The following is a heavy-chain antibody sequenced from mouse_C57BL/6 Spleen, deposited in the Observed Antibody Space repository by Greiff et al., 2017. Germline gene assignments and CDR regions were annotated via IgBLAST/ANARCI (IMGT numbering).Heavy chain of an antibody. CDR2: INPSNGGT. CDR1: GYTFTSYW. J-gene: IGHJ2*01. Sequence: VQLQQPGTELVKPGASVKLSCKASGYTFTSYWMHWVKQRPGQGLEWIGNINPSNGGTNYNEKFKSKATLTVDKSSSTAYMQLSSLTSDDSAVYYCARDDPRLYYFDYWGQGTTLTVSS. CDR3: ARDDPRLYYFDY. D-gene: IGHD2-10*02. V-gene: IGHV1-53*01.